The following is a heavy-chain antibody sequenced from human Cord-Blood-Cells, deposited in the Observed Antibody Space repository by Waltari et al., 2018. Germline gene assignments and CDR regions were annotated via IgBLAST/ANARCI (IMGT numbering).Heavy chain of an antibody. CDR2: FDPEDGET. CDR3: ATVNSYGRKYHYWYFDL. V-gene: IGHV1-24*01. J-gene: IGHJ2*01. Sequence: QVQLVQSGAEVKKPGASVKVSCKVSGYTLTELSMHWVRQAPGKGLEWMGGFDPEDGETIYAQKFQGRVTMTEDTSTDTAYMELSSLRSEDTAVYYCATVNSYGRKYHYWYFDLWGRSTLVTVSS. CDR1: GYTLTELS. D-gene: IGHD5-18*01.